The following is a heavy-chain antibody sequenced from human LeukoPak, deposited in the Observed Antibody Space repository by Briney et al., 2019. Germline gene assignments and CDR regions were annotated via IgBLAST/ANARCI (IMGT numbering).Heavy chain of an antibody. CDR2: IYYSGST. J-gene: IGHJ3*02. D-gene: IGHD6-19*01. CDR1: GGSISSYY. CDR3: ARETSGAVAAFDI. V-gene: IGHV4-59*01. Sequence: SETLSLTCTVSGGSISSYYWSWIRQPPGKGLEWIGYIYYSGSTNYNPSLKSQVTISVDTSKNQFSLKLSSVTAADTAVYYCARETSGAVAAFDIWGQGTMVTVSS.